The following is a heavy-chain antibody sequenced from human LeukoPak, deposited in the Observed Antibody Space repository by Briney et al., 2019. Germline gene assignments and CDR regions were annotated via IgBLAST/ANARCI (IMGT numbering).Heavy chain of an antibody. J-gene: IGHJ4*02. CDR1: GFTFSSNS. V-gene: IGHV3-48*01. CDR3: ARDLFEN. D-gene: IGHD3-10*02. CDR2: ISSSSTTI. Sequence: PGGSLRLSCAASGFTFSSNSMKWVRQAPGKGLEWVSYISSSSTTILYADPVKGRFTISRDNAKNSLYLQMNSLRAEDTAVYYCARDLFENWGQGTLVTVSS.